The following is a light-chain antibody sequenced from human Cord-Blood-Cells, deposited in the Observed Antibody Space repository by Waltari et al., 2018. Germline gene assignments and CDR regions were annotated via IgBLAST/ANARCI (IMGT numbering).Light chain of an antibody. Sequence: QSALTQPASVSGSPGQSITISCTGTSSDVGSYNLVSWYQQHPGKAPKLMIYEGSKRPSCVSNRFAGSKAGNTASLTSSGLQAEDEADYYCCSYAGSSTFVVFGGGTKLTVL. J-gene: IGLJ2*01. V-gene: IGLV2-23*03. CDR3: CSYAGSSTFVV. CDR1: SSDVGSYNL. CDR2: EGS.